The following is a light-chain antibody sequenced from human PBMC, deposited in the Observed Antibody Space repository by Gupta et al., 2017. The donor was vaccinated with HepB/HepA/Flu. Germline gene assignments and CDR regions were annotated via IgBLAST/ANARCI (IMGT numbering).Light chain of an antibody. CDR2: GST. V-gene: IGLV1-40*01. CDR3: QSYDSSLNGYVV. J-gene: IGLJ2*01. CDR1: SSNIGAGYD. Sequence: QSVLTQPPSVSGAPGQRVTISCTGSSSNIGAGYDVHWYQHLPGTAPKLLIYGSTNRPSGVPDRFSGSKSSTSASLAITGLQAEDEADYYCQSYDSSLNGYVVFGGGTHLTVL.